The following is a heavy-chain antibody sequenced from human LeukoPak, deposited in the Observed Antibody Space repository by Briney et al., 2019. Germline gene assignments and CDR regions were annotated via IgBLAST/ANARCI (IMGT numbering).Heavy chain of an antibody. D-gene: IGHD2-2*01. CDR2: IYTSGST. V-gene: IGHV4-4*07. CDR1: GGSISSYY. CDR3: ARDKRDIVVVPAQPTGMDV. Sequence: SETLSLTCTVSGGSISSYYWSWIRQPAGKGLEWIGRIYTSGSTNYNPSLKSRVTMSVDTSKNQFSLKLSSVTAADTAVYYCARDKRDIVVVPAQPTGMDVWAKGPRSPSP. J-gene: IGHJ6*02.